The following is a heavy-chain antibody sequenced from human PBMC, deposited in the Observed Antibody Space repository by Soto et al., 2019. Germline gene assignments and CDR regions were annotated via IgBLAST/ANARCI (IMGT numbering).Heavy chain of an antibody. J-gene: IGHJ4*02. CDR1: GESFSGYY. V-gene: IGHV4-34*01. Sequence: QVQLHQWGAGLLKPSETLSLTCAVYGESFSGYYWSWIRQPPGKGLEWIGEINHSGNTNYNPALKSRLTISDDTSKNQFSLKLTFVTAADTAVYYCAGAAIGVPGVSQTLDYWGPGMLVTVSP. D-gene: IGHD3-10*01. CDR2: INHSGNT. CDR3: AGAAIGVPGVSQTLDY.